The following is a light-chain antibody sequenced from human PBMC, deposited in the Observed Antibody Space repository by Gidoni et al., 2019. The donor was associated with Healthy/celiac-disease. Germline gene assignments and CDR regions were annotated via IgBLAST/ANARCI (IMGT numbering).Light chain of an antibody. Sequence: EIVLTQSPGTLSLSPGERATRSCRASQSVSSSYLAWYQQKPGQAPRLLIYGASSRATGIPHRFSGSGSGTDFTLTISRLEPEDFAVYYCQQYGSSPPWTFGQGTKVEIK. V-gene: IGKV3-20*01. CDR2: GAS. J-gene: IGKJ1*01. CDR1: QSVSSSY. CDR3: QQYGSSPPWT.